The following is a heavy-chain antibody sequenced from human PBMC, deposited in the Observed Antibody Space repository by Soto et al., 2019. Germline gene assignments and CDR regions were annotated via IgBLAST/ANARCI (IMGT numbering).Heavy chain of an antibody. V-gene: IGHV1-69*01. CDR3: ARGSLGGVEYYYYGMDV. D-gene: IGHD1-26*01. J-gene: IGHJ6*02. CDR2: IIPIFGTA. Sequence: QVQMVQSGAEVNKPGSSVKVSCKASGGTFSSYAISWVRQAPGQGLEWMGGIIPIFGTANYAQKFQGRVTITADESTSTAYMELSSLRSEDTAVYYCARGSLGGVEYYYYGMDVWGQGTTVTVSS. CDR1: GGTFSSYA.